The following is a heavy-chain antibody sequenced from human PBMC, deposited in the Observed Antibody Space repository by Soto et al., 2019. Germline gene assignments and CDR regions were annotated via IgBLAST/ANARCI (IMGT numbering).Heavy chain of an antibody. CDR2: ISSSSSYI. CDR1: GFTFSSYS. J-gene: IGHJ6*02. D-gene: IGHD4-17*01. CDR3: ARGLTTGYYYYYGMDV. Sequence: EVQLVESGGGLVKPGGSLRLSCAASGFTFSSYSMNWVRQAPGKGLEWVSSISSSSSYIYYAYSVKGRFTISRDNAKNSLYLQMNSLRAEDTAVYYCARGLTTGYYYYYGMDVWGQGTTVTVSS. V-gene: IGHV3-21*01.